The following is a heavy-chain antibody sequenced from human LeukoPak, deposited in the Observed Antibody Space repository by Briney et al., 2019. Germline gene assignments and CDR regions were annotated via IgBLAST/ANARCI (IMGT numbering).Heavy chain of an antibody. J-gene: IGHJ4*02. V-gene: IGHV4-59*13. D-gene: IGHD3-10*01. CDR1: GGSISSYY. CDR2: IYYSGST. Sequence: SETLSLPCTVSGGSISSYYWSWIRQPPGKGLEWIGYIYYSGSTNYNPPLKSRVTISVDTSKHQFSLKLSSVTAAETAVYYCARYGFGFGEPESMGFDYWSQGTLVTVSS. CDR3: ARYGFGFGEPESMGFDY.